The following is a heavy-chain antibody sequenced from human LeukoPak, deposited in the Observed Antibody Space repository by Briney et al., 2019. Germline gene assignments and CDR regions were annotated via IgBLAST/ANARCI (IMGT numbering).Heavy chain of an antibody. J-gene: IGHJ4*02. D-gene: IGHD2-15*01. CDR2: ISGSSYYI. CDR1: GFTFSSYT. Sequence: GGSLRLSCVASGFTFSSYTMNWVRQTPGKGLEWVSSISGSSYYIYYADSVRGRFTISRDNAENSVYLQMNSLRAEDTAVYYCARVVVVVATMDYFDYWGQGTLVTVSS. V-gene: IGHV3-21*01. CDR3: ARVVVVVATMDYFDY.